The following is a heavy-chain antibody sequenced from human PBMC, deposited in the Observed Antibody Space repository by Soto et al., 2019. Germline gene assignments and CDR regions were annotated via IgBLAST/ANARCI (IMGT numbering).Heavy chain of an antibody. CDR1: GFTFSSYG. J-gene: IGHJ4*02. D-gene: IGHD3-3*01. CDR2: ISYDGSNK. V-gene: IGHV3-30*18. CDR3: AKENTIFGVVTNYFDY. Sequence: PGGSLRLSCAASGFTFSSYGMHWVRQAPGKGLEWVAVISYDGSNKYYADSVKGRFTISRDNSKNTLYLQMNSLRAEDTAVYYCAKENTIFGVVTNYFDYWGQGTLVTVSS.